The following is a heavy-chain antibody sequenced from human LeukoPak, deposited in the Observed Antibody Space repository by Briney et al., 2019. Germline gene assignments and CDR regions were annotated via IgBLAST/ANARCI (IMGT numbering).Heavy chain of an antibody. CDR2: IYYSGST. CDR1: GGSISSYY. J-gene: IGHJ6*02. CDR3: MVRGGHYYYYGMDV. Sequence: SETLSLTCTVSGGSISSYYWSWIRQPPGKGLEWIGYIYYSGSTNYNPSLKSRVTISVDTSKNQFSLKLSSVTAADTAVYYCMVRGGHYYYYGMDVWGQGTTVTVSS. V-gene: IGHV4-59*12. D-gene: IGHD3-10*01.